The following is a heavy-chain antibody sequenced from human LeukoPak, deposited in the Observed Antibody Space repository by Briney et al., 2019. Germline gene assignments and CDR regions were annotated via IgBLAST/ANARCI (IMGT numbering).Heavy chain of an antibody. V-gene: IGHV3-53*01. J-gene: IGHJ3*02. CDR3: ARGPVTRFEI. D-gene: IGHD4-17*01. Sequence: PGGSLRLSCAASGFTVSSNYMSWVRQAPGKGLEWVSVIYSGGTTYCADSVKGRFTISRDNSNNTLYLQMNSLRAEDTALYYCARGPVTRFEIWGQGTMVTVSS. CDR2: IYSGGTT. CDR1: GFTVSSNY.